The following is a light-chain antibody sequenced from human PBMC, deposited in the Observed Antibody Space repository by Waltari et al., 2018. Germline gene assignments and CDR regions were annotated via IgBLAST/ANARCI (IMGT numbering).Light chain of an antibody. V-gene: IGLV1-40*01. Sequence: QPVLTQPPSVSGAPGQRVTIPCTGSSSNLRAGCDVHWYQQLPGTAPKLLIYGNSNRPSGVPDRFSGSKSGTSASLAITGLQAEDEADYYCQSYDSSLSVVFGGGTKLTVL. CDR2: GNS. J-gene: IGLJ2*01. CDR1: SSNLRAGCD. CDR3: QSYDSSLSVV.